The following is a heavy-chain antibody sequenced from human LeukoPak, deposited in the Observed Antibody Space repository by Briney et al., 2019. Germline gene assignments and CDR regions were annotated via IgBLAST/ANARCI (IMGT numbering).Heavy chain of an antibody. CDR3: ASRSVGEFDY. J-gene: IGHJ4*02. V-gene: IGHV5-51*01. D-gene: IGHD3-10*01. Sequence: GESLQISCQDSADSFTTYWIAWLRQMPGTGREWMGIVYPADSDTRYSPSFQGQVTISVDKSISTAYLQWSSLKASDTAMYYCASRSVGEFDYWGQGTLVTVSS. CDR2: VYPADSDT. CDR1: ADSFTTYW.